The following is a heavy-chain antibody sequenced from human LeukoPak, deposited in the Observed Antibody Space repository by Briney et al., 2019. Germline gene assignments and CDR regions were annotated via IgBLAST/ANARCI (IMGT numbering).Heavy chain of an antibody. J-gene: IGHJ5*02. Sequence: SETLSLTCTVSGGSISSSYWSWIRQPPGKGLEWIGYIYNTGSTNYNPSLKSRVTVSLDTSKNQFSLKLNSGTAADTAVYYWAGVSSSWSRWFDPWGQGTLVTVSS. CDR3: AGVSSSWSRWFDP. V-gene: IGHV4-59*08. CDR2: IYNTGST. D-gene: IGHD6-13*01. CDR1: GGSISSSY.